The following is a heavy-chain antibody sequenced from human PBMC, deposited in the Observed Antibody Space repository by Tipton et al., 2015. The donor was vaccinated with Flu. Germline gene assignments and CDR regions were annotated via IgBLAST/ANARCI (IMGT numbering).Heavy chain of an antibody. D-gene: IGHD2-21*02. CDR1: GYIFTTYD. Sequence: QVQLVQSGAEVKKPGASVRVSCKASGYIFTTYDINWVRQATGQGLEWMGWMNPDTGDTGYAQKFQGRVTMTRDSSISSAYLELNSLRAEDTALYYCAKDRRCAGDSYTCYFDYWGQATLVTVSS. J-gene: IGHJ4*02. CDR3: AKDRRCAGDSYTCYFDY. V-gene: IGHV1-8*01. CDR2: MNPDTGDT.